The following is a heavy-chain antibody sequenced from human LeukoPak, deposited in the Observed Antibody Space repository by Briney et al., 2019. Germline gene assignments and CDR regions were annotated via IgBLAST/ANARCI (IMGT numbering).Heavy chain of an antibody. Sequence: GGSLRLSCAASGFTFSSYAMSWVRQAPGKGLEWVSAISRSGGSTYYADSVKGRFTISRDNSKNTLYLQMNSLRAEDTAIYYCAKAVNDSPDYWGQGTLVTVSS. CDR2: ISRSGGST. V-gene: IGHV3-23*01. CDR3: AKAVNDSPDY. D-gene: IGHD3-22*01. CDR1: GFTFSSYA. J-gene: IGHJ4*02.